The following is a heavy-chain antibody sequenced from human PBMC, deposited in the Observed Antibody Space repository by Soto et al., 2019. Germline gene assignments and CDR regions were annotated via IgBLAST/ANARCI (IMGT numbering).Heavy chain of an antibody. V-gene: IGHV1-2*02. CDR2: INPNSGGT. J-gene: IGHJ4*02. D-gene: IGHD6-13*01. Sequence: ASVKVSCKASGYTFTGYYMHWVRQAPGQGLEWTGWINPNSGGTNYAQKFQGRVTMTRDTSISTAYMELSRLRSDDTAVYYCARDPYSSRLAFHGPVSSELDYWGQGTLVTVSS. CDR3: ARDPYSSRLAFHGPVSSELDY. CDR1: GYTFTGYY.